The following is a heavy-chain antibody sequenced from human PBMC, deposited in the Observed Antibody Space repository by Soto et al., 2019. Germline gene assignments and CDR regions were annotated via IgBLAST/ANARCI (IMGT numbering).Heavy chain of an antibody. J-gene: IGHJ5*02. Sequence: SVKVSCKASGGTFSSSSISWVRQAPGQGLEWMGGIIPIFGTANYTQKFQGRVTITADESTSTAYMELSSLSSDDTAVYYCARQIRYYFERGAQSAGFDPGGQGTLVTVSS. CDR3: ARQIRYYFERGAQSAGFDP. V-gene: IGHV1-69*13. D-gene: IGHD3-22*01. CDR2: IIPIFGTA. CDR1: GGTFSSSS.